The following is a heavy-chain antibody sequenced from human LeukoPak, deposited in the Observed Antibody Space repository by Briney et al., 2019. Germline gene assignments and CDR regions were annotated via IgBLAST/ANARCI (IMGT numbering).Heavy chain of an antibody. CDR3: ARRSVAGATTSYYYDS. V-gene: IGHV3-20*04. J-gene: IGHJ4*02. CDR2: INWNGDNP. CDR1: GFTFEDYG. D-gene: IGHD1-26*01. Sequence: GSLRLSCEASGFTFEDYGMTWVRQRPGKGLEYVCEINWNGDNPVYENSLRGRFTISRDNAKNSVYLQMSSLRVDDTAFYYCARRSVAGATTSYYYDSWGQGTLVTVSS.